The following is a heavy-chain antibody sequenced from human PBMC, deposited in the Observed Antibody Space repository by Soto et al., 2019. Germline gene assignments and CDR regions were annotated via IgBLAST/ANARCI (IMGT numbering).Heavy chain of an antibody. Sequence: QVQLVQSGAEVKKPGASVKVYCKASGYTFTGYYMHWVRQAPGQGIEWMGWINPNSGGTNYAQKKKGRVTMTRDTTVSTAHMEQRKLSSDVTDMYYYALTGGGLERSDHYYDGMDVWGQGTTVTVSS. V-gene: IGHV1-2*02. CDR2: INPNSGGT. D-gene: IGHD1-1*01. CDR3: ALTGGGLERSDHYYDGMDV. CDR1: GYTFTGYY. J-gene: IGHJ6*02.